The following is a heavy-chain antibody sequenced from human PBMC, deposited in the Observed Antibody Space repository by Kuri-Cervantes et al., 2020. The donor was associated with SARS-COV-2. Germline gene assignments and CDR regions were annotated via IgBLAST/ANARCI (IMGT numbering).Heavy chain of an antibody. Sequence: GESLKISCEASGFTFSNAWMSWVRQAPGKGLEWVGRIKSKTDGGTTDYAAPVKGRFTISRDDSKNTLYLQMNSLRAEDTAVYYCANSLIARFDYWGQGTLVTVSS. V-gene: IGHV3-15*01. CDR3: ANSLIARFDY. J-gene: IGHJ4*02. CDR2: IKSKTDGGTT. CDR1: GFTFSNAW.